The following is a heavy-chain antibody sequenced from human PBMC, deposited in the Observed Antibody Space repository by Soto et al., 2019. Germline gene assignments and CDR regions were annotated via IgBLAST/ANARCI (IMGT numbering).Heavy chain of an antibody. J-gene: IGHJ4*02. CDR3: AINTGTVVAYYFDY. Sequence: QVQLVQSGAEVKKSGSSVKVSCKASGGTFSSYVISWVRQAPGQGPEWMGGIIPIFGTGNYAQKFQGRVTITADESTSTAYMELNSLRSEDTALYYCAINTGTVVAYYFDYWGQGTLVTVSS. D-gene: IGHD2-8*02. CDR1: GGTFSSYV. CDR2: IIPIFGTG. V-gene: IGHV1-69*01.